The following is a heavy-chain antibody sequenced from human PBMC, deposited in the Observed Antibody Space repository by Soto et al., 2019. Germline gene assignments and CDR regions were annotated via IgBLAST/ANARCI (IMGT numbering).Heavy chain of an antibody. CDR2: ISGSGNYT. D-gene: IGHD4-17*01. J-gene: IGHJ6*02. CDR3: ARDRVPTVVTPIYYYGMDV. V-gene: IGHV3-21*01. Sequence: LGGSLRLSCAASGFTFSSYSMNWVRQAPGKGLEWVSSISGSGNYTHYADFLRGRFTISRDNAKTSLYLQMNSLRAEDTAVYYCARDRVPTVVTPIYYYGMDVWGQGTTVTVSS. CDR1: GFTFSSYS.